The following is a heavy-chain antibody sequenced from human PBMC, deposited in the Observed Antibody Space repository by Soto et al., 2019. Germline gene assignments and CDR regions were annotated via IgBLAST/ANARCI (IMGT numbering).Heavy chain of an antibody. V-gene: IGHV4-39*01. CDR3: ARHDGSRSTDY. Sequence: PSETLSLTYSVSGGSISSIIYYWGWIRQPPGKGLEWIATVHYSGSTYYTPSLKSRVTISVDTSKNQFSLKLSSVTAADTAVYFCARHDGSRSTDYWGQGTLVTVSS. J-gene: IGHJ4*02. CDR2: VHYSGST. CDR1: GGSISSIIYY. D-gene: IGHD3-10*01.